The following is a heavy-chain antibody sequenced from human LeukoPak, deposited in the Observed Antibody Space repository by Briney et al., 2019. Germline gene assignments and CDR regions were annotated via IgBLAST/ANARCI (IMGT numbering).Heavy chain of an antibody. Sequence: NPSETLSLTCTVSGGSISSYYWSWIRQPPGKGLEWIGEINHSGSTNYNPSLKSRVTISVDTSKNQFSLKLSSVTAADTAVYYCARLAVTTSYYYYMDVWGKGTTVTVSS. V-gene: IGHV4-34*01. CDR1: GGSISSYY. CDR3: ARLAVTTSYYYYMDV. D-gene: IGHD4-11*01. J-gene: IGHJ6*03. CDR2: INHSGST.